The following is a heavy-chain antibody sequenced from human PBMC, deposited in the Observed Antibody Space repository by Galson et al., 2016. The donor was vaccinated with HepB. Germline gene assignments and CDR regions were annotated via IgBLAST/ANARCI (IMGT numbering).Heavy chain of an antibody. J-gene: IGHJ4*02. CDR3: ARDGGYTSGWTEPYFDS. Sequence: TLSLTCTVSGDSISSGGYYWSWIRQHPGKGLEWIGYIYYSGSTYYNPSLQSRVNISLDTSKNQFSLKLRSVTAADTAVYYCARDGGYTSGWTEPYFDSWGQGTLVTVSS. CDR1: GDSISSGGYY. D-gene: IGHD6-19*01. CDR2: IYYSGST. V-gene: IGHV4-31*03.